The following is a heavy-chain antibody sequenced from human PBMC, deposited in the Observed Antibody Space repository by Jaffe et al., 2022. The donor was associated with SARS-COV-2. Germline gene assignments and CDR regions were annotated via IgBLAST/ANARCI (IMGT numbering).Heavy chain of an antibody. CDR3: ATLGDLGAFDI. CDR1: GFNISTSR. CDR2: VKEDGSEK. D-gene: IGHD2-21*02. J-gene: IGHJ3*02. V-gene: IGHV3-7*03. Sequence: VYLVESGGGLVQPGGSLRLSCAASGFNISTSRMTWVRQAPGKGLECVAKVKEDGSEKHYVDSVKGRFSISRDNAKNLVYLQLNTLRAGDTAMYFCATLGDLGAFDIWGQGTLVTVSS.